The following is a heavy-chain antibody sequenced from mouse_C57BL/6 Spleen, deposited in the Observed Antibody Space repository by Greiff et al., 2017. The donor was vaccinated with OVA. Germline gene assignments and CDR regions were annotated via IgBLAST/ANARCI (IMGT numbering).Heavy chain of an antibody. V-gene: IGHV1-66*01. CDR2: LYPGSGNT. CDR1: GYRFTSYY. J-gene: IGHJ3*01. Sequence: QVQLQQSGPELVKPGASVKISCKASGYRFTSYYIHWVKQRPGQGLEWIGWLYPGSGNTKYNEKFKGKATLTADTSSSTAYMQLSSLTSEDSAVYYCARRAYDGSWWSDWGQGTLVTVSA. D-gene: IGHD2-3*01. CDR3: ARRAYDGSWWSD.